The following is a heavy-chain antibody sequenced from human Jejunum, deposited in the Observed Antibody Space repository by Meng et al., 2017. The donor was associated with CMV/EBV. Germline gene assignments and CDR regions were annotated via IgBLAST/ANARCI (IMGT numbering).Heavy chain of an antibody. D-gene: IGHD6-19*01. Sequence: GQRVVLGGAWVQPGGALGLSCAAPGLTFSDSYIDWVRQAPGKGLEWVGRSRNRANSYTTEYAASVKGRFSISRDDSKNSVNLQMNSLKTEDTAVYYCARDQWLDYWGQGTLVTVSS. V-gene: IGHV3-72*01. CDR1: GLTFSDSY. CDR3: ARDQWLDY. CDR2: SRNRANSYTT. J-gene: IGHJ4*02.